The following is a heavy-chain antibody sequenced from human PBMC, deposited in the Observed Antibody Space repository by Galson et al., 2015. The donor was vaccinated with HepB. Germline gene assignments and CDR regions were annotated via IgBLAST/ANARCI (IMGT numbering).Heavy chain of an antibody. V-gene: IGHV1-46*01. D-gene: IGHD3-3*01. Sequence: SVKVSCKASGYTFTSYYMHWVRQAPGQGLEWMGIINPSGGSTSYAQKFQGRVTMTRDTSTSTVYMELSSLRSEDTAVYYCARDVIGIFGPNWFDPWGQGTLVTVSS. CDR1: GYTFTSYY. CDR2: INPSGGST. J-gene: IGHJ5*02. CDR3: ARDVIGIFGPNWFDP.